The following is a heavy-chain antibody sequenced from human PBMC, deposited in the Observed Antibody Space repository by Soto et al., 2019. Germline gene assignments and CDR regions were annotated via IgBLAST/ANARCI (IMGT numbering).Heavy chain of an antibody. CDR1: GFTFILCW. CDR2: IKLHASEK. CDR3: ARDSGYGSGASVNNYLDL. Sequence: WALVLACPDAGFTFILCWMSWVRQAAGRGREWLGTIKLHASEKKYVDSVNGRFTTSTDNAKTSLYLQMDTLRAEDTAVYYCARDSGYGSGASVNNYLDLCGRGTLVTATS. J-gene: IGHJ4*01. V-gene: IGHV3-7*01. D-gene: IGHD3-10*01.